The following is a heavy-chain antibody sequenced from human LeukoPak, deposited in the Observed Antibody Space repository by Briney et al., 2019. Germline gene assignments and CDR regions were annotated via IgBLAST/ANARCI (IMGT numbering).Heavy chain of an antibody. CDR1: GFTITNKY. V-gene: IGHV3-53*01. CDR2: LYSGGTT. J-gene: IGHJ5*02. CDR3: ALLPLGVLGHFDP. D-gene: IGHD3-10*01. Sequence: GGSLRLSCAVSGFTITNKYMTWVRQPPGKGGEWVSVLYSGGTTHYRDSLRGRFTISRDTSKNTLNLQLNSLRAEDTAVYFCALLPLGVLGHFDPWGQGTLVSVSS.